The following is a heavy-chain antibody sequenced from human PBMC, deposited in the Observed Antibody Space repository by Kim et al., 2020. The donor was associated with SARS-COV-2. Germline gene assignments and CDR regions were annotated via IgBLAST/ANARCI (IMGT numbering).Heavy chain of an antibody. CDR1: GFTFSSYS. D-gene: IGHD6-19*01. CDR2: ISSSSSYI. CDR3: ARDLIAVADPDYYLDY. J-gene: IGHJ4*02. Sequence: GGSLRLSCAASGFTFSSYSMNWVRQAPGKGLEWVSSISSSSSYIYYADSVKGRFTISRDNAKNSLYLQMNSLRAEDTAVYYCARDLIAVADPDYYLDYWGQGTLVTVSS. V-gene: IGHV3-21*01.